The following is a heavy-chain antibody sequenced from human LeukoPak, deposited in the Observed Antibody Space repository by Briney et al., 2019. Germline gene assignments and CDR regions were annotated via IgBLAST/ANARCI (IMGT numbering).Heavy chain of an antibody. J-gene: IGHJ4*02. Sequence: GGSLRLSCAVSGFSISGREMTWGRQAPGKGLEWVSSIGSGGKIFYTDSVEGRFTVTRNTSKNTLFLQMNSLRAEDTAVYYCATTVWTGKFPDYFDVWGQGALVNVSS. D-gene: IGHD1-1*01. V-gene: IGHV3-69-1*02. CDR1: GFSISGRE. CDR3: ATTVWTGKFPDYFDV. CDR2: IGSGGKI.